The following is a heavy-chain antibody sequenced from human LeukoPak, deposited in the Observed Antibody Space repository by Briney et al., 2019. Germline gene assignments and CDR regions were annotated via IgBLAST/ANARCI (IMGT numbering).Heavy chain of an antibody. CDR3: ARLRDAYPDY. D-gene: IGHD5-24*01. J-gene: IGHJ4*02. Sequence: KAGGSLRLSCKGSGYSFTSYWIGWVRQMPGKGLEWMGIIYPGGSDSRYSPSFQGQVTISADKSISTAYLQWNSLKASDTAMYYCARLRDAYPDYWGQGTLITVSS. V-gene: IGHV5-51*01. CDR1: GYSFTSYW. CDR2: IYPGGSDS.